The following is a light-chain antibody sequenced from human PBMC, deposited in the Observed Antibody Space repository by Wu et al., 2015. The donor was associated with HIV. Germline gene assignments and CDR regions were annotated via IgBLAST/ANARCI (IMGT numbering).Light chain of an antibody. V-gene: IGKV3-20*01. CDR2: GAS. Sequence: EVVLTQSPGTLSLSPGERATLSCRASQSVRSSFLAWFQQRPGQAPRLLIYGASTRATGIPDRFSGSGSGTDFTLTISRLEPEDFAVYYCQQYSDSPRTFGPGTEGRKSN. J-gene: IGKJ1*01. CDR1: QSVRSSF. CDR3: QQYSDSPRT.